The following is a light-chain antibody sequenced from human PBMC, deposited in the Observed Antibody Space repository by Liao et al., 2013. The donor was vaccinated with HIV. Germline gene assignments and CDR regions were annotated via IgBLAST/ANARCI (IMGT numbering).Light chain of an antibody. CDR1: ALPKQY. J-gene: IGLJ1*01. Sequence: SYELTQPPSVSVSPGQTARMTCSGDALPKQYAHWYQQKPGQAPVVVIYKDNERPSGIPERFSGSNSGNTATLTISGAQAMDEADYYCQAWDIGTGVFGTGTKVTVL. CDR2: KDN. CDR3: QAWDIGTGV. V-gene: IGLV3-25*02.